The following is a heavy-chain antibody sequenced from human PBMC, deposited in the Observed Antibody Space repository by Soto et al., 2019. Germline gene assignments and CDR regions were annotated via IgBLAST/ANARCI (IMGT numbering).Heavy chain of an antibody. J-gene: IGHJ4*02. Sequence: QITLKESGPTLVKPTQTLTLTCTFSGFSLSTNGVGVVWIRQPPGKALEWLALIYWDDDKRYNPSLKSRRTITKDTSKNQVVLIMTKMDPVDTATYYCVHAGGSLVDYWGQGTLVTVSS. V-gene: IGHV2-5*02. CDR2: IYWDDDK. CDR1: GFSLSTNGVG. D-gene: IGHD6-25*01. CDR3: VHAGGSLVDY.